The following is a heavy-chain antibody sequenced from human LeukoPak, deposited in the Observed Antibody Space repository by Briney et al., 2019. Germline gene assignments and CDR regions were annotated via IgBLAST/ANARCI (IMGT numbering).Heavy chain of an antibody. D-gene: IGHD1-14*01. CDR1: GGSISSSGYY. V-gene: IGHV4-39*07. CDR2: IYYSGST. J-gene: IGHJ4*02. CDR3: AREPGETDEGFEY. Sequence: SETLSLTCTVSGGSISSSGYYWGWIRPPPGKGLEWIGSIYYSGSTYYNPSLKSRATISVDTSKNQFSLLMTPVTAADTAVYYCAREPGETDEGFEYWGQGTLVTVSS.